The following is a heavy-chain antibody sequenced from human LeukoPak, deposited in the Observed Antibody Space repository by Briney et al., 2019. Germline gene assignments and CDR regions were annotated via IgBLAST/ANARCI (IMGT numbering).Heavy chain of an antibody. J-gene: IGHJ3*02. Sequence: ASVKVSCKASGYAFTGSYLHWVRQAPGQGLRWMGGSNPNSASTNAEQNFRGSVTMSRDTSISTAYLVPRSLRADDTAVYYCASMWEIVTTDAFDIWGQGTMVTVSS. CDR1: GYAFTGSY. D-gene: IGHD5-12*01. V-gene: IGHV1-2*02. CDR2: SNPNSAST. CDR3: ASMWEIVTTDAFDI.